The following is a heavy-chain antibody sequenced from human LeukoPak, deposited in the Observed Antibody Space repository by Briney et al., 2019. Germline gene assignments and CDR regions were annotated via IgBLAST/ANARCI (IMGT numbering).Heavy chain of an antibody. CDR3: ARDRDSSGIDY. Sequence: PGGSLRLSCAASGFTFSSYAMHWARQAPGKGLEWVAVISYDGSNKYYADSVKGRFTIPRDNSKNTLYLQMNSLRAEHTAVYYCARDRDSSGIDYWGQGTLVTVSS. CDR1: GFTFSSYA. V-gene: IGHV3-30-3*01. CDR2: ISYDGSNK. D-gene: IGHD6-6*01. J-gene: IGHJ4*02.